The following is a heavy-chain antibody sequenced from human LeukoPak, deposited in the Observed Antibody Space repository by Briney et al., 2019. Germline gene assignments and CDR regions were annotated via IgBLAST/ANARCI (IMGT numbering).Heavy chain of an antibody. V-gene: IGHV4-39*01. CDR1: GGSLSSGRYD. CDR3: ARLNEGRDYGDNRRDY. CDR2: VYYSGST. D-gene: IGHD4-17*01. J-gene: IGHJ4*02. Sequence: SETLSLTCTVSGGSLSSGRYDWGWIRQPPGKGLEWIGSVYYSGSTSYNPSVGTRITVSIDTAKNQFSLKLRSVTAADTAVYYCARLNEGRDYGDNRRDYWGQGTLVTVSS.